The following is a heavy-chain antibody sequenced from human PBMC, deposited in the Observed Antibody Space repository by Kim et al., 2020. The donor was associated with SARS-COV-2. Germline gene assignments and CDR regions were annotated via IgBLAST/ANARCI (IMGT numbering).Heavy chain of an antibody. CDR1: GFTFSSYE. CDR2: ISSSGSTI. V-gene: IGHV3-48*03. Sequence: GGSLRLSCAASGFTFSSYEMNWVRQAPGKGLEWVTFISSSGSTIYYADSVKGRFTISRDNAKNTLYLQMNSLRAEDTAVYYCARELVGGFDYWGRGTLVTVPS. CDR3: ARELVGGFDY. J-gene: IGHJ4*02. D-gene: IGHD2-8*02.